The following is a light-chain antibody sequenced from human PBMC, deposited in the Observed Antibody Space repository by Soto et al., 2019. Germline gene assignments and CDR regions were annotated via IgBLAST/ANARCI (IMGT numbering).Light chain of an antibody. CDR1: SSNIGAGSD. V-gene: IGLV1-40*01. J-gene: IGLJ3*02. CDR3: QSYASSLSASV. CDR2: GDT. Sequence: QPVLTQPPSVSGVSGQRVTISCTGSSSNIGAGSDVHWYQQLPGTAPKLLIAGDTTRPSGVPDRFSGSKSGASASLAITGLRAEDEADYYCQSYASSLSASVFGGGTKVTVL.